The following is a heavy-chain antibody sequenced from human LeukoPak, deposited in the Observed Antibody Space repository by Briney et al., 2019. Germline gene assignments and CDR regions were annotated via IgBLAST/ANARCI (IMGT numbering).Heavy chain of an antibody. CDR2: IDPIDSYT. J-gene: IGHJ5*02. CDR1: GYSFSSYW. Sequence: GESLKISCKGSGYSFSSYWIGWVRQMPGKGLEWMGRIDPIDSYTNYNPSFQGHVSISVDKSISTAYLQWSSLQASDTAIYFCARQFNWGYDRFDPWGQGTLVTVSS. CDR3: ARQFNWGYDRFDP. V-gene: IGHV5-10-1*01. D-gene: IGHD7-27*01.